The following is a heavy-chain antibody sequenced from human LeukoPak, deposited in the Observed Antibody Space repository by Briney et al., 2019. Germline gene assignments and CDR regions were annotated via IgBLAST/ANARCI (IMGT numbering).Heavy chain of an antibody. CDR3: ARQYCSSTSCSPHFDY. D-gene: IGHD2-2*01. Sequence: SETLSLTCTVSGGSISSYYWSWIRQPPGKGLEWIGYIYYSGSTNYNPSLKSRVTISVDTSKNQFSLKLSSVTAADMAVYYCARQYCSSTSCSPHFDYWGQGTLVTVSS. CDR1: GGSISSYY. V-gene: IGHV4-59*08. J-gene: IGHJ4*02. CDR2: IYYSGST.